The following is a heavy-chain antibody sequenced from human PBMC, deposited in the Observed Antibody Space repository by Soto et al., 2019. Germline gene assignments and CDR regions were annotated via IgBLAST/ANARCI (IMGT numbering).Heavy chain of an antibody. Sequence: SETLSLTCTVSGGSISSYYWSWIRQPPGKGLVWIGYIYYSGSTNYNPSLKSRVTISVDTSKNQFSLKLSSVTAADTAVYYCARVSSSEWFDPWGQGTLVTVSS. J-gene: IGHJ5*02. CDR3: ARVSSSEWFDP. V-gene: IGHV4-59*01. CDR2: IYYSGST. D-gene: IGHD6-6*01. CDR1: GGSISSYY.